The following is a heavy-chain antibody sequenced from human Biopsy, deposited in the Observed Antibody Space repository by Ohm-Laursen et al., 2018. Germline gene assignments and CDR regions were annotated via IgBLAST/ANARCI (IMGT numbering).Heavy chain of an antibody. CDR2: VTTAGA. J-gene: IGHJ4*02. CDR3: VTGDNEGHPPI. CDR1: GFTLSQYI. Sequence: GSLRLFCTASGFTLSQYIVNWVRQAPKKGLEWVSCVTTAGAYYGDSFRGRFTIFRNDAENSFYLQMDGLRVEDTARYYCVTGDNEGHPPIWGQGTLVTVSS. D-gene: IGHD2-21*02. V-gene: IGHV3-69-1*01.